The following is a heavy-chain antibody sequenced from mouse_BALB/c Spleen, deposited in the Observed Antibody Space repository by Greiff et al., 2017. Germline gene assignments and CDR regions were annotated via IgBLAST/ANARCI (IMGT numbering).Heavy chain of an antibody. Sequence: EVKLVESGGGLVKPGGSLKLSCAASGFTFSDYYMYWVRQTPEKRLEWVGTISDGGSYTYYPDSVKGRFTISRDNAKNNLYLQMSSLKSEDTAMYYCARVPYAMDYWGQGTSVTVSS. CDR1: GFTFSDYY. CDR3: ARVPYAMDY. J-gene: IGHJ4*01. CDR2: ISDGGSYT. V-gene: IGHV5-4*02.